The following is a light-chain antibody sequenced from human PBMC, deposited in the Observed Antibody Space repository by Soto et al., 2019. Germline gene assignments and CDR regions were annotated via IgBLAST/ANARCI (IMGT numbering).Light chain of an antibody. CDR3: QSYDTSRSGYVV. V-gene: IGLV1-40*01. CDR2: GDS. CDR1: SANVGAGYD. Sequence: QSVLTQPPSVSGAPGQRVTISCTGASANVGAGYDVSWYQQLPGTVPKLLIYGDSNRPSGVPDRFSGSKSGTSASLAITGLQAEDEADYYCQSYDTSRSGYVVFGAGTKLTVL. J-gene: IGLJ2*01.